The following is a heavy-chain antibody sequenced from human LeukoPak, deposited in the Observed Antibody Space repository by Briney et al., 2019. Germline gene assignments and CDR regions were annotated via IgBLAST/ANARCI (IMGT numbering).Heavy chain of an antibody. D-gene: IGHD2-2*01. CDR2: ISAYNGNT. J-gene: IGHJ4*02. CDR3: ARSVSLVVPAPFDY. Sequence: ASVKVSCKASGHTFTSYGISWVRQAPGQGLEWMGWISAYNGNTNYAQKLQGRVTMTTDTSTSTAYMELRSLRSDDTAVYYCARSVSLVVPAPFDYWGQGTLVTVSS. V-gene: IGHV1-18*01. CDR1: GHTFTSYG.